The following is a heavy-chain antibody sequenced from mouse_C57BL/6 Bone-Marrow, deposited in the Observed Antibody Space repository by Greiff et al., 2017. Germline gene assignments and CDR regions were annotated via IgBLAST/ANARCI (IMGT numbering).Heavy chain of an antibody. J-gene: IGHJ4*01. V-gene: IGHV2-2*01. Sequence: VQLQQSGPGLVQPSQSLSITCTVSGFSLTSYGVHWVRQSPGQGLEWLGVIWSGGSTDYNADFISRLSISKDNSKSQVSFNMNSLQADDTAIYYCARREEMDYWGQGTSVTVSS. CDR2: IWSGGST. CDR3: ARREEMDY. CDR1: GFSLTSYG.